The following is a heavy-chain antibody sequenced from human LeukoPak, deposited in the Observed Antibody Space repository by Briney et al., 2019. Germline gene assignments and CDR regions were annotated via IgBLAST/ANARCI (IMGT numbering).Heavy chain of an antibody. CDR2: ISGSGGST. V-gene: IGHV3-23*01. Sequence: GGSLRLSCAASGFTFSSYAMSWVRQAPGKGLEWVSAISGSGGSTYYADSVKGRFTISRDNAKNTLYLQMNSLRAEDTAVYYCARRGVGGGDYYYYMDVWGKGTTVTVSS. CDR1: GFTFSSYA. J-gene: IGHJ6*03. CDR3: ARRGVGGGDYYYYMDV. D-gene: IGHD2-21*01.